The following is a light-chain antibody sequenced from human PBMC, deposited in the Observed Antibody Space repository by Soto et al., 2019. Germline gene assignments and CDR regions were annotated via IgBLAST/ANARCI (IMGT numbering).Light chain of an antibody. Sequence: QSVLTQPPSASGTPGQRVTISCSGSSSNIGSNTVNWYQQIPGTAPKLLIYGNYQRPSGVPARFSGSKSDTSASLAISGLQSEDEGDYYCAAWDDSLNGVVLGGGTQLTVL. CDR3: AAWDDSLNGVV. V-gene: IGLV1-44*01. CDR1: SSNIGSNT. J-gene: IGLJ2*01. CDR2: GNY.